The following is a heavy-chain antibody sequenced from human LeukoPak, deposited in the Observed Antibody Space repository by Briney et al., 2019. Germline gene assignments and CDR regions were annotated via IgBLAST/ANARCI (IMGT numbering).Heavy chain of an antibody. V-gene: IGHV3-30*04. CDR2: ISYDGSNK. J-gene: IGHJ6*02. CDR1: GFTFGSYA. CDR3: AKNHAYGSGRYYNEKGPQYGMDV. Sequence: GGSLRLSCAASGFTFGSYAMHWVRQAPGKGLEWVAVISYDGSNKYYADSVKGRFTISRDNSKNTLYLQMNSLRAEEMAVYYCAKNHAYGSGRYYNEKGPQYGMDVWGQGTTVTVSS. D-gene: IGHD3-10*01.